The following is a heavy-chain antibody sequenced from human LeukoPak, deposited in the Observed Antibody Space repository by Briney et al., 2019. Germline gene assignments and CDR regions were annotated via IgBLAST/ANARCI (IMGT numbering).Heavy chain of an antibody. V-gene: IGHV1-69*13. D-gene: IGHD6-13*01. J-gene: IGHJ4*02. CDR1: GGTFSSYA. CDR2: IIPIFGTA. CDR3: ARAPSPAAGIDY. Sequence: ASVKVSRKASGGTFSSYAISWVRQAPGQGLEWMGGIIPIFGTANYAQKFQGRVTITADESTSTAYMELSSLRSEDTAVYYCARAPSPAAGIDYWGQGTLVTVSS.